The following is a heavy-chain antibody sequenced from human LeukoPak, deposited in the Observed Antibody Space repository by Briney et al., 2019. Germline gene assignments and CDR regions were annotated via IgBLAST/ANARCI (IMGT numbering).Heavy chain of an antibody. CDR1: GGTFSSYA. J-gene: IGHJ3*02. CDR3: AREDSTVNAFDI. D-gene: IGHD4-11*01. Sequence: GASVKVSCKASGGTFSSYAISWVRQAPGQGLEWMGGIIPIFGTANYAQKFQGRVTITADESTSTAYMELSSLRSEDTAVYYCAREDSTVNAFDIWGQGTMVTVSS. V-gene: IGHV1-69*01. CDR2: IIPIFGTA.